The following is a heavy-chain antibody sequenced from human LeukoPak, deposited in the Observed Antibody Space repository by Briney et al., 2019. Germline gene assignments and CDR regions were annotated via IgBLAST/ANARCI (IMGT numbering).Heavy chain of an antibody. V-gene: IGHV4-39*01. Sequence: SETLSLTCTVSGGSFSSYYWGWIRQPPGKGLEWIGSIYYSGSTYYNPSLKSRVTISVDTSKNQFSLKLSSVTAADTAVYYCAGGNAVAAYCFDYWGQGTLATVSS. CDR3: AGGNAVAAYCFDY. CDR1: GGSFSSYY. D-gene: IGHD6-19*01. J-gene: IGHJ4*02. CDR2: IYYSGST.